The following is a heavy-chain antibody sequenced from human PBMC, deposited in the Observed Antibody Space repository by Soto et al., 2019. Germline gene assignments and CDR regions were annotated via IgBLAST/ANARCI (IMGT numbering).Heavy chain of an antibody. D-gene: IGHD2-2*01. V-gene: IGHV4-39*01. CDR2: IYYSGSTH. CDR1: GGSIGSGHYY. Sequence: PSETLSLTCTVSGGSIGSGHYYWAWIRQPPGKELEWIGTIYYSGSTHYYNPSLKSRVTISVDTSNNQFSLKLSSLTATDTAVYYCARQVYCSSTSCYAGGLYFDYWGQGALVTVSS. CDR3: ARQVYCSSTSCYAGGLYFDY. J-gene: IGHJ4*02.